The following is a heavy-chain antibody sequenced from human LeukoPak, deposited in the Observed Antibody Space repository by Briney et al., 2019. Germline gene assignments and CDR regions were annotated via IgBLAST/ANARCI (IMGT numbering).Heavy chain of an antibody. CDR1: GFTFSSYS. J-gene: IGHJ4*02. D-gene: IGHD5-18*01. CDR2: ISSSSSYI. V-gene: IGHV3-21*05. Sequence: GGSLRLSCAASGFTFSSYSMNWVRQAPGKGLEWVSYISSSSSYIYYADSVKGRFTISRDNAKNSLYLQMNSLRAEDTAVYYCARGSAMVLRRGRRPYYFDYWGQGTLVTVSS. CDR3: ARGSAMVLRRGRRPYYFDY.